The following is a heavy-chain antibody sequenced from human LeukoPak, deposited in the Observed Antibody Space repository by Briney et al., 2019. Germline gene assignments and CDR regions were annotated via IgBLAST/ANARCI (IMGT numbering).Heavy chain of an antibody. CDR2: FDPEDGET. Sequence: ASVKVSCKVSGYTTTELTMHSVRQAPGKGHEWMGGFDPEDGETIYAQKFQGRVTMTEDTSTDTAYMELSSLRSEDTAVYYCATDPPITMVPPTMDVWGQGTTVTVSS. CDR3: ATDPPITMVPPTMDV. CDR1: GYTTTELT. V-gene: IGHV1-24*01. D-gene: IGHD3-10*01. J-gene: IGHJ6*02.